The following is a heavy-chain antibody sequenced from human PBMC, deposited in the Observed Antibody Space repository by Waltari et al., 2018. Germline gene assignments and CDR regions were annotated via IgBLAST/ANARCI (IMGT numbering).Heavy chain of an antibody. J-gene: IGHJ4*02. D-gene: IGHD3-10*01. CDR2: IYYSGST. V-gene: IGHV4-59*01. CDR3: ARGDDFLWFGEPTFDY. CDR1: GGSISSYY. Sequence: QVQLQESGPGLVKPSETLSLTCTVSGGSISSYYWSWIRQPPGKGLEWIGYIYYSGSTNYNPSLKSRVTISGDTSRNQFSLKLSSVTAADTAVYYCARGDDFLWFGEPTFDYWGQGTLVTVSS.